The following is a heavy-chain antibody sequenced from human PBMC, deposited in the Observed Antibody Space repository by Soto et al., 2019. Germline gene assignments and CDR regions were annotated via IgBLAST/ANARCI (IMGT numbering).Heavy chain of an antibody. Sequence: SETLSLTCAVSGGSISSGGYSWSWIRQPPGKGLEWIGYMYNTGSTIYNPSLKRRVTISVDTSKNQFSLKLNSVTAADTAVYYCARDLWGYCGADCYPLDVWGQGTMVTVSS. V-gene: IGHV4-61*08. CDR1: GGSISSGGYS. CDR3: ARDLWGYCGADCYPLDV. CDR2: MYNTGST. D-gene: IGHD2-21*02. J-gene: IGHJ6*02.